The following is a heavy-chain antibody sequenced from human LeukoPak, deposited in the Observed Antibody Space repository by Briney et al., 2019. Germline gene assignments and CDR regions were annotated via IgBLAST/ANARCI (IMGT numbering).Heavy chain of an antibody. CDR1: GFTFSTYS. CDR2: ISYSSSAI. CDR3: ARDSYGSSGYYYVSDY. D-gene: IGHD3-22*01. V-gene: IGHV3-48*02. Sequence: GGSLRLSCAASGFTFSTYSMNWVRQAPGKGLERVSYISYSSSAIYYADSVKGRFTISRDNVKNSLYLRMNSLRDEDTAVYYCARDSYGSSGYYYVSDYWGQGTLVTVSS. J-gene: IGHJ4*02.